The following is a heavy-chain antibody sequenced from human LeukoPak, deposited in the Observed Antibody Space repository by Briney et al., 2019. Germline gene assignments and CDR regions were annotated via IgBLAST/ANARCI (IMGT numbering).Heavy chain of an antibody. Sequence: PGGSLRLSCAASGFTLSSYAMTWVRQAPGKGLEWVSLISASGSSAYYTDSVKGRFTISRDNSENTLYLQMNSLTAEDTAVYYCAKRYCSGSSCTLFDYWGQGTLVTVSP. J-gene: IGHJ4*02. CDR2: ISASGSSA. CDR3: AKRYCSGSSCTLFDY. V-gene: IGHV3-23*01. D-gene: IGHD2-15*01. CDR1: GFTLSSYA.